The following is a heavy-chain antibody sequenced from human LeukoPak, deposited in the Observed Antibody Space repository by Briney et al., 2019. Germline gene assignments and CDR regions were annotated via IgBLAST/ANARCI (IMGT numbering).Heavy chain of an antibody. D-gene: IGHD2/OR15-2a*01. CDR3: ATDFSYYGVDV. CDR2: ISYSGST. Sequence: SQTLSLTCTVSGGSVSSGNYYWSWIRQPPGKGLEWIGYISYSGSTNYNPSLKSRVTISVDTSNNQFSLKLTSVTAADTAVYYCATDFSYYGVDVWGQGTTVTVSS. V-gene: IGHV4-61*01. J-gene: IGHJ6*02. CDR1: GGSVSSGNYY.